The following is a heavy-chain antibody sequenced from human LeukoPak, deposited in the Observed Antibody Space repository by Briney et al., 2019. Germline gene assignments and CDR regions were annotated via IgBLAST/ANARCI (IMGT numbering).Heavy chain of an antibody. CDR2: ISSSADNT. J-gene: IGHJ5*02. Sequence: GGSLRLSCAASGFTFSNYAMSWVRQAPGKGLEWVSSISSSADNTYHADSVKGRFTISRDNSKNTLYLQMNSLRAEDTAVYYCARRPTVTTPLTAWGQGTLVTVSS. CDR3: ARRPTVTTPLTA. CDR1: GFTFSNYA. V-gene: IGHV3-23*01. D-gene: IGHD4-17*01.